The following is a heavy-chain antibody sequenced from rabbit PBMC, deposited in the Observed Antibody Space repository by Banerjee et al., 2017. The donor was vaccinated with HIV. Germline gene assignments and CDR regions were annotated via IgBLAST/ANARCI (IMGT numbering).Heavy chain of an antibody. CDR1: GFSFSSGYF. V-gene: IGHV1S40*01. CDR3: ARGYAGANGWGYPYFNL. Sequence: QSLEESGGGLVKPGASLTLTCKASGFSFSSGYFMCWVRQAPGKGLEWIACIWSSNDNTYYANWAKGRFTISKTSSTTVTLQMTSLTAADTATYFCARGYAGANGWGYPYFNLWGQGTLVTVS. D-gene: IGHD4-2*01. J-gene: IGHJ4*01. CDR2: IWSSNDNT.